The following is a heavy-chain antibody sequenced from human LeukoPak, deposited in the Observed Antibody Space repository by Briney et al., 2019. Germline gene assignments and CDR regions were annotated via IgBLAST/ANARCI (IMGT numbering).Heavy chain of an antibody. Sequence: GGSLRLFCAASGFTFTSYSMNWVRQAPGKGLEWVSSISSSTYYIYYGDSVKGRFTISRDNAKNSLYLQMNSLRAEDTAVYYCAELGITMIGGVWGKGTTVTISS. CDR1: GFTFTSYS. CDR3: AELGITMIGGV. D-gene: IGHD3-10*02. J-gene: IGHJ6*04. CDR2: ISSSTYYI. V-gene: IGHV3-21*01.